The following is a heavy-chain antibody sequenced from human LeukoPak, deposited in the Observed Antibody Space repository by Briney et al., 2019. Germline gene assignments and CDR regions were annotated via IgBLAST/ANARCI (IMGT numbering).Heavy chain of an antibody. J-gene: IGHJ4*02. CDR3: ARPYSGYDWPATFDY. D-gene: IGHD5-12*01. V-gene: IGHV3-11*06. CDR1: GFTFSDYY. Sequence: GGSLRLSCAASGFTFSDYYMSWIRQAPGKGLEWVSYISSSSSYTNYADSVKGRFTISRDNAENSLYLQMNSLRAEDTAVYYCARPYSGYDWPATFDYWGQGTLVTVSS. CDR2: ISSSSSYT.